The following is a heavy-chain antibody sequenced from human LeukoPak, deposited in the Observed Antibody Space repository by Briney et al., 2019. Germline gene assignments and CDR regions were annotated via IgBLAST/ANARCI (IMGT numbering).Heavy chain of an antibody. V-gene: IGHV3-23*01. CDR1: GFTFSSYA. CDR2: INGYSGST. D-gene: IGHD3-22*01. Sequence: GGSLRLSCAASGFTFSSYAMSWVRQAPGKGLEWVSAINGYSGSTYYADSVKGRFTISRDYSKNTVYLQMNSLRVEDTAMYYCAKWGTGLYDGSGYGPSFYGHWGQGTLVTVSS. CDR3: AKWGTGLYDGSGYGPSFYGH. J-gene: IGHJ4*02.